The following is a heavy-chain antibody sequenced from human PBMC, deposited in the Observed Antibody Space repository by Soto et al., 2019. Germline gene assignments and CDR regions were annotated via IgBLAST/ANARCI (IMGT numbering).Heavy chain of an antibody. J-gene: IGHJ6*02. D-gene: IGHD2-8*01. CDR1: GYSFTDYH. CDR3: ARGDSTDCSNGVCSFFYNHDMDV. Sequence: ASVKVSCKASGYSFTDYHIHWVRQAPGQGLEWLGRINPKSGGSSTAQKFQGWVTMTTDTSISTASMELTRLTSDDTAIYYCARGDSTDCSNGVCSFFYNHDMDVWGQGTTVTVSS. V-gene: IGHV1-2*04. CDR2: INPKSGGS.